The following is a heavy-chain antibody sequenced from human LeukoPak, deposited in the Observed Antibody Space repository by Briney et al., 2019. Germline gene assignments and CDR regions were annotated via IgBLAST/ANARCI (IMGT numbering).Heavy chain of an antibody. J-gene: IGHJ5*02. Sequence: GGSLKLSCAASGFSVSTNYMTWVRQAPGKGLEWVSIIYAGGKTYYADSVKGRFTISRDNSKNTLYLQMNSLRADDTAVYYCARGGQYCSSTACLNWFDPWGQGTLVTVSS. CDR2: IYAGGKT. CDR3: ARGGQYCSSTACLNWFDP. CDR1: GFSVSTNY. V-gene: IGHV3-53*05. D-gene: IGHD2-2*01.